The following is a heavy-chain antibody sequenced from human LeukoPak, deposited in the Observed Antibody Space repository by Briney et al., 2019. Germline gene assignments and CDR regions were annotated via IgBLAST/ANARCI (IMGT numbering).Heavy chain of an antibody. CDR1: GGSISDYY. V-gene: IGHV4-59*08. D-gene: IGHD4-11*01. CDR2: IFSSGTT. CDR3: ARHRRVTTVGPFDY. Sequence: SETLSLTCTVSGGSISDYYWSWIRQPPGKGLEWIGYIFSSGTTNYNPSLKSRVTMSVDTSKNHMYLKLSSVTAADTAVFYCARHRRVTTVGPFDYWGQGNLVTVSS. J-gene: IGHJ4*02.